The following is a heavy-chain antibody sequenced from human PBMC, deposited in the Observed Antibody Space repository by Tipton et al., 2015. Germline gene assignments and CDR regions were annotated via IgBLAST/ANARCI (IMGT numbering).Heavy chain of an antibody. Sequence: QVQLVQSGAELKKPGASVKVSCKASGYSFTSYGIGWVRQAPGQGLEWVGWISAYNDNTEYSQKLQGRVTMTTDTSTNTAYMELRSLRSDDTAVYYCATISMVRYKYGFYYWGQGTLVTVSS. CDR2: ISAYNDNT. J-gene: IGHJ4*02. D-gene: IGHD5-18*01. V-gene: IGHV1-18*01. CDR3: ATISMVRYKYGFYY. CDR1: GYSFTSYG.